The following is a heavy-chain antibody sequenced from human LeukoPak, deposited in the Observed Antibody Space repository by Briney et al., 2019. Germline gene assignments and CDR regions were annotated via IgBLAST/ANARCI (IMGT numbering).Heavy chain of an antibody. CDR3: ARHGYSSSWGNEYFQH. J-gene: IGHJ1*01. V-gene: IGHV4-59*08. D-gene: IGHD6-13*01. CDR1: GGSISSYY. Sequence: PSETLSLTCTVSGGSISSYYWSWIRQPPGKGLEWIGYIYYSGSTNYNPSLKSRVTISVDTSKNQFSLKLSSVTAADTAVYYCARHGYSSSWGNEYFQHWGQGTLVTVSS. CDR2: IYYSGST.